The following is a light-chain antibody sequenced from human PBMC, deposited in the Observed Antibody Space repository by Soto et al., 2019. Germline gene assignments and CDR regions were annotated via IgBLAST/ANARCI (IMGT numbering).Light chain of an antibody. CDR1: SSNIGAGYD. CDR2: GNS. Sequence: QSVLTQPPSVSGAPGQRVTISCTGSSSNIGAGYDVHWYQQLPRTAPKLLIYGNSNRPSGVPDRFSGSKSGTSASLAITGFQAEDEADYYCQSYDSSLSGSVVFGGGTQLTVL. V-gene: IGLV1-40*01. CDR3: QSYDSSLSGSVV. J-gene: IGLJ2*01.